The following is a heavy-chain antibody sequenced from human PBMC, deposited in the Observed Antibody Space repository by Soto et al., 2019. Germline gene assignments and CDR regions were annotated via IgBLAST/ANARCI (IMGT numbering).Heavy chain of an antibody. J-gene: IGHJ5*02. CDR3: VKDIEVDCSAGRCDRT. CDR2: ISDNSGDI. V-gene: IGHV3-9*01. D-gene: IGHD2-15*01. CDR1: GFAFDAYT. Sequence: EVQLVESGGGLVQPGRSLRLSCAASGFAFDAYTMHWVRQAPGKGLEWVSGISDNSGDIGYADSVKGRFTISRDNAKNSLFLQMSSLRTEDTALYYCVKDIEVDCSAGRCDRTWGQGTLVTVSS.